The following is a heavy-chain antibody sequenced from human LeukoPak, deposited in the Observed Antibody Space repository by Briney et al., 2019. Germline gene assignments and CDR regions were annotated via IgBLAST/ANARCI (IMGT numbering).Heavy chain of an antibody. D-gene: IGHD4-11*01. J-gene: IGHJ4*02. V-gene: IGHV3-23*01. CDR2: LSGSGGTI. Sequence: GGSLRLSCAASGFTFSSYWMHWVRQAPGKGLVWVSTLSGSGGTIYYADSVKGRFTISRDNSKNTLYLQMDSLRAEDTAVYYCARAPEDDYSKYVGDYWGQGTLVTVSS. CDR1: GFTFSSYW. CDR3: ARAPEDDYSKYVGDY.